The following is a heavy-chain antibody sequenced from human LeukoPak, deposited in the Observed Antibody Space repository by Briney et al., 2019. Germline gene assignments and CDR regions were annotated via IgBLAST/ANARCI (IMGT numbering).Heavy chain of an antibody. CDR1: GFTFSSYS. CDR2: ISSSSSTI. CDR3: ARDHVVRGAPNWFDP. V-gene: IGHV3-48*04. D-gene: IGHD3-10*01. Sequence: PGGSLRLSCAASGFTFSSYSMNWVRQAPGKGLEWVSYISSSSSTIYYADSVKGRFTISRDNAKNSLYLQMNSLRAEDTAVYYCARDHVVRGAPNWFDPWGQGTLVTVSS. J-gene: IGHJ5*02.